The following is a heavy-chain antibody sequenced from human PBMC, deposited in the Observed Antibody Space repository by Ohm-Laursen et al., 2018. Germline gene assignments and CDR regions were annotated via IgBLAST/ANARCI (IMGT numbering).Heavy chain of an antibody. CDR3: VGPYKTAY. J-gene: IGHJ4*02. Sequence: GTLSLTCAVSGYSISTSNWWAWIRQPPGKGLEWVGSIYYSGSTYYNPSLKSRLTISVDTSKNQFSLKLTSVTAADTAVYYCVGPYKTAYWGQGALVTVSS. D-gene: IGHD1-1*01. CDR1: GYSISTSNW. CDR2: IYYSGST. V-gene: IGHV4-28*01.